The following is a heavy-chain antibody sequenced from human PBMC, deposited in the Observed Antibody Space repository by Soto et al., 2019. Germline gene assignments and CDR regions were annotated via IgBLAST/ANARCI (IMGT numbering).Heavy chain of an antibody. CDR2: IYHSGST. CDR3: AGRSSLASVQVYFGEISNYNWFDP. CDR1: NGSISSAIYY. D-gene: IGHD3-10*01. V-gene: IGHV4-39*01. J-gene: IGHJ5*02. Sequence: PSETLSLTWTVSNGSISSAIYYWGWIRQPPGKGLEWIGSIYHSGSTYYNPSLQGRVTISVDTSKNQFSLKLSSVTAADTAVYFCAGRSSLASVQVYFGEISNYNWFDPWGQGTLVTVSS.